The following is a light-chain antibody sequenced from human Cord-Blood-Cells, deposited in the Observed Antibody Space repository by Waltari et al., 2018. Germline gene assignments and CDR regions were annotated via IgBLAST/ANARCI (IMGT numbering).Light chain of an antibody. V-gene: IGKV2-28*01. Sequence: DIVMTQSPLSLPVTPGEPXXXXXXXXQGLQHSNGYNYLDWYLQKPGQSPQLLIYLGSNRAPGVPDRFSGSGSGTDFTLKISRVEAEDVGVYYCMQALQTPLTFGGGTKVEIK. J-gene: IGKJ4*01. CDR3: MQALQTPLT. CDR1: QGLQHSNGYNY. CDR2: LGS.